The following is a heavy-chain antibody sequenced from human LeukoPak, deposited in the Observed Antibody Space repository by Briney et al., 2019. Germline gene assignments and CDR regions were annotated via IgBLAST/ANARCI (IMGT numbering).Heavy chain of an antibody. D-gene: IGHD3-10*01. CDR2: INPNSGGT. CDR1: GYTFTGYY. CDR3: ARENNYGSGSLFYG. V-gene: IGHV1-2*02. J-gene: IGHJ4*02. Sequence: ASVKVSCKASGYTFTGYYMHWVRQAPGQGLEWMGWINPNSGGTNYAQKFQGRVTMTRDTSISTAYMELSRLRSDDTAVYHCARENNYGSGSLFYGWGQGTLVTVSS.